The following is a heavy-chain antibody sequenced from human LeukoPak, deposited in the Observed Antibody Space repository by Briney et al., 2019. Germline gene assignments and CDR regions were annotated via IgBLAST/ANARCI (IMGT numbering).Heavy chain of an antibody. CDR3: ASLYSGSYSFDY. Sequence: SETLSLTCTVSGGSICSGTYYWSWIRQPAGKGLEWIGRIYTSGTTNYNPSLKSRVTISVDTSKNQFSLKLSSVTAADTAVYYCASLYSGSYSFDYWGQGTLVTVSS. CDR1: GGSICSGTYY. CDR2: IYTSGTT. J-gene: IGHJ4*02. V-gene: IGHV4-61*02. D-gene: IGHD1-26*01.